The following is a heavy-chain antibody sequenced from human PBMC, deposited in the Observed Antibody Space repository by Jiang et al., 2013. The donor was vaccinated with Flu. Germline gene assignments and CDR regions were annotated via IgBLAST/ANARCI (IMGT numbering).Heavy chain of an antibody. Sequence: GSGLVKPSGTLSLTCAVSGGSISSSNWWSWVRQPPGKGLEWIGEIYHSGSTNYNPSLKSRVTISVDKSKNQFSLKLSSVTAADTAVYYCARATEWVAARLTYYFDYWGQGTLVTVSS. CDR1: GGSISSSNW. V-gene: IGHV4-4*02. CDR2: IYHSGST. D-gene: IGHD2-15*01. CDR3: ARATEWVAARLTYYFDY. J-gene: IGHJ4*02.